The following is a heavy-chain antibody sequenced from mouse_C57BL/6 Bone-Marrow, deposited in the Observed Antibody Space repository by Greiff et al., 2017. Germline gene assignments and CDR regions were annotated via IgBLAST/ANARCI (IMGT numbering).Heavy chain of an antibody. CDR3: ARTGYGSRAWFAY. Sequence: VKLQQSGPELVRPGVSVKISCKGSGYTFTDYAMHWVKQSHAKSLEWIGVISTYYGDASYNQKFKDKATITVDKSSSTAYMELARLTSEDSAVYYCARTGYGSRAWFAYWGQGTLVTVSA. D-gene: IGHD1-1*01. CDR2: ISTYYGDA. CDR1: GYTFTDYA. J-gene: IGHJ3*01. V-gene: IGHV1-67*01.